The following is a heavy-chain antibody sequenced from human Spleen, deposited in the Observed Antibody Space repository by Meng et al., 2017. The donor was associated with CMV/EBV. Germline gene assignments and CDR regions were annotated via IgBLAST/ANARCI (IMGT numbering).Heavy chain of an antibody. J-gene: IGHJ2*01. CDR2: IYSGGGT. V-gene: IGHV3-53*01. CDR3: SRVGWQQQHWFFDL. D-gene: IGHD4-23*01. CDR1: GFTVSSNY. Sequence: CAASGFTVSSNYMTWVRQAPGKGLEWVSVIYSGGGTYYADSVKGRFTISRDNSKSAIYLQMNTLRAEDTAVYYCSRVGWQQQHWFFDLWGRGTLVTVSS.